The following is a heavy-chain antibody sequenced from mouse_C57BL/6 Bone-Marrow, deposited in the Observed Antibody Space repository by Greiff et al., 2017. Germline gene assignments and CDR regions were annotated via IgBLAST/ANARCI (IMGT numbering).Heavy chain of an antibody. Sequence: VQLQQSGAELVKPGASVKLSCTASGFNIKDYYMHWVKQRTEQGLEWIGRIDPEDGDTKYAPKFQGKATITADTSSNKAYLQLSSLTSEDTAVYYCARSRWLRRGYFDDWGTGTTVTVSS. J-gene: IGHJ1*03. CDR3: ARSRWLRRGYFDD. CDR2: IDPEDGDT. D-gene: IGHD2-2*01. V-gene: IGHV14-2*01. CDR1: GFNIKDYY.